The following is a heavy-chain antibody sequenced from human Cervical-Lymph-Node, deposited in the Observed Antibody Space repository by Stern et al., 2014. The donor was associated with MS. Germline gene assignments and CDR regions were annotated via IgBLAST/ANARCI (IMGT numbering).Heavy chain of an antibody. V-gene: IGHV3-49*05. D-gene: IGHD1-26*01. CDR2: IRSKAYGGTT. Sequence: EMQLVESGGGLVKPGRSLRLSCTASGFTFGDYAMSWFRQAPGKGLEWVGFIRSKAYGGTTEYAASVKGRFTISRDDSKSIAYLQMNSLKTEDTAVYYCTRDSGSYLTYYFDYWGQGTLVTVSS. CDR3: TRDSGSYLTYYFDY. CDR1: GFTFGDYA. J-gene: IGHJ4*02.